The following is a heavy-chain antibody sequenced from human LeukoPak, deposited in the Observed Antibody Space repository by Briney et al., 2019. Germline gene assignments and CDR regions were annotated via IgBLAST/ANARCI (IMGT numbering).Heavy chain of an antibody. J-gene: IGHJ4*02. CDR3: ARDSDRIAAAGTNFDY. V-gene: IGHV1-2*02. CDR1: GYTFTGYY. Sequence: ASVKVSCKASGYTFTGYYMHWVRQAPGQGLEWMGWINPNSGGTNYAQKFQGRVTMTRDTSISTAYMELSRLRSDDTAVYYCARDSDRIAAAGTNFDYWGQGTLVTVSS. CDR2: INPNSGGT. D-gene: IGHD6-13*01.